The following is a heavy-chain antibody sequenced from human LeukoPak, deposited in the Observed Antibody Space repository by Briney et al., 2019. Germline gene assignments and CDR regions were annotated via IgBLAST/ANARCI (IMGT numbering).Heavy chain of an antibody. CDR3: ARSTYYDFWSGYYGEYYFDY. CDR1: GYTFTGYY. CDR2: INPNSGGT. Sequence: ASVKVSCKASGYTFTGYYMHWVRQAPGQGLEWMGWINPNSGGTNYAQKLQGRVTMTTDTSTSTAYMELRSLRSDDTAVYCCARSTYYDFWSGYYGEYYFDYWGQGTLVTVSS. V-gene: IGHV1-2*02. D-gene: IGHD3-3*01. J-gene: IGHJ4*02.